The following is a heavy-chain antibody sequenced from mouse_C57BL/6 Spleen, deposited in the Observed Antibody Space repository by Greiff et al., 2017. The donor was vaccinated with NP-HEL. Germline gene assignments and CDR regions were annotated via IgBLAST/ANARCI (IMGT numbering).Heavy chain of an antibody. CDR2: IHPNSGST. CDR1: GYTFTSYW. V-gene: IGHV1-64*01. Sequence: QVQLLEPGAELVKPGASVKLSCKASGYTFTSYWMHWVKQRPGQGLEWIGMIHPNSGSTNYNEKFKSKATLTADKSSSTAYMQLSSLTADDSAVYYCARGDYDGYPRAYWGQGTPVTVSA. CDR3: ARGDYDGYPRAY. J-gene: IGHJ3*01. D-gene: IGHD2-3*01.